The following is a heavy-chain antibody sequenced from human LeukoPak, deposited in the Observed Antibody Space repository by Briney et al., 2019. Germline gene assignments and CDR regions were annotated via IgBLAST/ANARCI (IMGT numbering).Heavy chain of an antibody. CDR2: IVYSGSN. V-gene: IGHV4-34*12. CDR3: ARTTQFKRGWELQAYYYRDV. J-gene: IGHJ6*03. Sequence: AETLSLTCAVYGVTFSGYYWSWIRQSPGKGLEWVGDIVYSGSNNYNPSLKSRLTISVENYKNHISLKQSSVSGADTAVLHCARTTQFKRGWELQAYYYRDVWGKGTTVSVSS. D-gene: IGHD1-26*01. CDR1: GVTFSGYY.